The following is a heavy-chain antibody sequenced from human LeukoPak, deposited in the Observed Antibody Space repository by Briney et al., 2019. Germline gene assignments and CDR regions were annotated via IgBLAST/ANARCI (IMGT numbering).Heavy chain of an antibody. V-gene: IGHV1-2*02. J-gene: IGHJ5*02. Sequence: ASVKVSCKASGYTFTCYYMHWVRQAPGQGLEWMGLINPNSGGTNYAQKFQGRVTMTRDTSISTAYKELSRLRSDDTAVYYCASLLQRGYSGYDRNWFDPWGQGTLVTVSS. CDR3: ASLLQRGYSGYDRNWFDP. D-gene: IGHD5-12*01. CDR1: GYTFTCYY. CDR2: INPNSGGT.